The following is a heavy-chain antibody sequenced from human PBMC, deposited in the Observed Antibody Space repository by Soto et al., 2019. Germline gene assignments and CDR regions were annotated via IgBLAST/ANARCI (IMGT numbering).Heavy chain of an antibody. CDR3: ASALSHYRQGSYGMDV. D-gene: IGHD4-4*01. CDR1: GGTFSSYA. J-gene: IGHJ6*02. Sequence: QVQLVQSGAEVKKPGSSVKVSCKASGGTFSSYAISWVRQAPGQGLEWKGGIIPIFGTANYAQKFQGRVTITADESTSTAYMELSSLRSEDTAVYYCASALSHYRQGSYGMDVWGQGTTVTVSS. V-gene: IGHV1-69*01. CDR2: IIPIFGTA.